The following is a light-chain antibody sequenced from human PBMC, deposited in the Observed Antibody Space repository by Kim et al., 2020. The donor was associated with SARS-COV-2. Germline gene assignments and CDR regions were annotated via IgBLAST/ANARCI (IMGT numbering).Light chain of an antibody. CDR2: LGS. CDR1: QSLLFSNGYNY. V-gene: IGKV2-28*01. CDR3: MQALQSPPT. J-gene: IGKJ1*01. Sequence: DIVMTQSPLSLPVTPGEPASISCRSSQSLLFSNGYNYLGWYLQKPGQSPQLLIYLGSSRASGVPDRFSGSGSGTDFTLKISRVEAEDVGVYYCMQALQSPPTFGQGTKVDIK.